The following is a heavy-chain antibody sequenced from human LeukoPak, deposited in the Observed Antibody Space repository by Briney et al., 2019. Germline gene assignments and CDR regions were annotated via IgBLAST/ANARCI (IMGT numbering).Heavy chain of an antibody. CDR1: GYTFTGYY. D-gene: IGHD6-13*01. Sequence: ASVKVSCKASGYTFTGYYMHWVRQAPGQGLEWMGWINPSGGSTSYAQKFQGRVTMTRDMSTSTVYMELSSLRSEDTAVYYCARGRRGAAADPPQLNWFDPWGQGTLVTVSS. V-gene: IGHV1-46*01. CDR2: INPSGGST. CDR3: ARGRRGAAADPPQLNWFDP. J-gene: IGHJ5*02.